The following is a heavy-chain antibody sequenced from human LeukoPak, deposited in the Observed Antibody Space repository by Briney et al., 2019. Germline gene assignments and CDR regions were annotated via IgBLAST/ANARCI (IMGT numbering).Heavy chain of an antibody. J-gene: IGHJ4*02. CDR2: INHSGST. CDR1: GGSFSGYY. Sequence: PSETLSLTCAVYGGSFSGYYWSWIRQPPGKGLEWIGEINHSGSTNYNPSLKSRVTISVDTSKNQFSLKLSSVTAADTAVYYCARAPEPPRPVQAKTRFDYWGQGTLVTVSS. D-gene: IGHD6-19*01. CDR3: ARAPEPPRPVQAKTRFDY. V-gene: IGHV4-34*01.